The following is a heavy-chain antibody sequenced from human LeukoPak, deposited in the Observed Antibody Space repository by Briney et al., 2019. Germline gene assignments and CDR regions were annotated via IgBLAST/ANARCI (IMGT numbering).Heavy chain of an antibody. J-gene: IGHJ3*02. CDR1: GDSISTSNW. V-gene: IGHV4-4*02. D-gene: IGHD3-10*01. CDR2: IYHTGTS. Sequence: SETLSLTCAVFGDSISTSNWWTWVRQPPGKGLEWIGQIYHTGTSNYNPSLKSRVTMSVDKSKNRFSLMLTSMTAADTAVYYCASYMVRGVGDAFDIWGQGTMVTVSS. CDR3: ASYMVRGVGDAFDI.